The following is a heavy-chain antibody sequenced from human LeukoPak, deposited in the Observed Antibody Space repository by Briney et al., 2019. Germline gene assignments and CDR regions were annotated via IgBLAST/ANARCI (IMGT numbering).Heavy chain of an antibody. CDR2: IDWDDDK. V-gene: IGHV2-70*11. D-gene: IGHD1-26*01. J-gene: IGHJ4*02. CDR1: GFSLSTSGMC. CDR3: ARIQGQWELLDY. Sequence: SGPTLVKPTQTLTLTCTSSGFSLSTSGMCVSWIRQPPGKALEWLARIDWDDDKYYSTSLKTRLTISKDTSKNQVVLTMTNMDPVDTATYYCARIQGQWELLDYWGQGTLVTVSS.